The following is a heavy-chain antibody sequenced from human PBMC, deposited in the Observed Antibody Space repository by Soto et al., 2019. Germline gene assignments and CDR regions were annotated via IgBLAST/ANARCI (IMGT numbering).Heavy chain of an antibody. CDR3: AKNGDFWSWGMDV. V-gene: IGHV3-23*01. CDR1: GFTFSTYA. Sequence: TGGSLRLSCAASGFTFSTYAMTWVRQAPGKGLEWVSIISSSGDGTYYVDSVKGRFIISRDNSRNALNLQMNSLRAEDTAVYYCAKNGDFWSWGMDVWGQGTTVTVSS. J-gene: IGHJ6*02. D-gene: IGHD3-3*01. CDR2: ISSSGDGT.